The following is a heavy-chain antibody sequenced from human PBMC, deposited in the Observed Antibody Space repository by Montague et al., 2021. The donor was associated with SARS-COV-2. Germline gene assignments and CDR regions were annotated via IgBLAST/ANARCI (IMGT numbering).Heavy chain of an antibody. D-gene: IGHD3-10*01. CDR1: GISLSTSGVG. CDR2: IYWDDDE. V-gene: IGHV2-5*02. Sequence: PALVKPTQTLTLTCTFSGISLSTSGVGVAWILQPPGKALEWLALIYWDDDERYSPSMRSRLTITKDTSENQVVLRMTNMDPMDTATYYCAPLGCVSRSCYAPHLWIDPWGQGTLVTVSS. CDR3: APLGCVSRSCYAPHLWIDP. J-gene: IGHJ5*02.